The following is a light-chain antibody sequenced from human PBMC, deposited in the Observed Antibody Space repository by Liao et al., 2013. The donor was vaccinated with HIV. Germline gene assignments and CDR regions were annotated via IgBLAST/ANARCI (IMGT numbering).Light chain of an antibody. Sequence: SYVLTQPPSVSVAPGKTARITCGGDDFGTKRVHWYQQKPGQAPVLVILYDSDRPSGIPERFSGSNSGTTATLAISGAQALDEADYYCQAWDSSSAHVVFGGGTKLTVL. CDR2: YDS. CDR3: QAWDSSSAHVV. V-gene: IGLV3-21*01. J-gene: IGLJ2*01. CDR1: DFGTKR.